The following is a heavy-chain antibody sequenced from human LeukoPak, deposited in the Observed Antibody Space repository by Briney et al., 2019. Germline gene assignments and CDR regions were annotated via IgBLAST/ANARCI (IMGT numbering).Heavy chain of an antibody. Sequence: SETLSLTCTVSGGSISSYYWSWIRQPPGKGLEWIGYIYYSGSTDYNPSLKSRVTISVDTSKNQFSLKLSSVTAADTAVYYCAATGYSYNYWGQGTLVTVSS. CDR3: AATGYSYNY. CDR1: GGSISSYY. D-gene: IGHD4-11*01. CDR2: IYYSGST. V-gene: IGHV4-59*08. J-gene: IGHJ4*02.